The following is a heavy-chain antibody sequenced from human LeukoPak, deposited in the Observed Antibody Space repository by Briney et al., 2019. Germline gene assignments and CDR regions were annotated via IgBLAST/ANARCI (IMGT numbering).Heavy chain of an antibody. CDR3: ASGPTPGVAAAADY. D-gene: IGHD6-13*01. Sequence: GGSLRLSCAVSGFTFSGYSMHWVRQAPGKGLEWISYITTTSSTTYYIDSVEGRFTISRDNARNSLYLQMNSLRADDTAVYYCASGPTPGVAAAADYWGQGTLVTVSS. CDR1: GFTFSGYS. CDR2: ITTTSSTT. V-gene: IGHV3-48*01. J-gene: IGHJ4*02.